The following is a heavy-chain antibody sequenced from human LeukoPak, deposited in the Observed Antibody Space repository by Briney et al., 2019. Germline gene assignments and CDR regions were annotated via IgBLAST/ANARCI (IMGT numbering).Heavy chain of an antibody. CDR2: IYYSGST. CDR1: GGSISSYY. Sequence: SETLSLTCTVSGGSISSYYWSWIGQPPGKGLEWIVHIYYSGSTNYNPSLKSRVTISVDTSKNQFSLKLSSVTAADTAVYYCARGVRLNLLYYYYYMDVWGKGTTVTVSS. CDR3: ARGVRLNLLYYYYYMDV. V-gene: IGHV4-59*01. J-gene: IGHJ6*03. D-gene: IGHD1-14*01.